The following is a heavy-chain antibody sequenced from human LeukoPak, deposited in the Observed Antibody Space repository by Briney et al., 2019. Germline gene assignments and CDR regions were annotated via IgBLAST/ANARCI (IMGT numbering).Heavy chain of an antibody. CDR1: GYSFTSYW. V-gene: IGHV5-51*01. CDR3: ARQDAEMATIRYFDY. J-gene: IGHJ4*02. CDR2: IYPGDSDT. D-gene: IGHD5-24*01. Sequence: GESLKISCKGSGYSFTSYWIGWVRQMPGKGLEWMGIIYPGDSDTRYSPSFQGQVTISADKSISTAYLQWSSLKASDTAMYYCARQDAEMATIRYFDYWGQGTLVTVS.